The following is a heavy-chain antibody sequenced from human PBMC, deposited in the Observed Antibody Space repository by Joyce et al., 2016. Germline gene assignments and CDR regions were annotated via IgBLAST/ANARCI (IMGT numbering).Heavy chain of an antibody. CDR2: INHSGST. V-gene: IGHV4-34*01. J-gene: IGHJ5*02. CDR3: ARGPRSNWGLVWFDP. Sequence: QVQLQQWGAGLLKPSETLSLTCAVYGGSFSGYYWSWIRQPPGKGLAWIGEINHSGSTNYHPSLTSRVTISVDTSKNQFSLKLSSVTAADTAVYYCARGPRSNWGLVWFDPWGQGTLVTVSS. CDR1: GGSFSGYY. D-gene: IGHD7-27*01.